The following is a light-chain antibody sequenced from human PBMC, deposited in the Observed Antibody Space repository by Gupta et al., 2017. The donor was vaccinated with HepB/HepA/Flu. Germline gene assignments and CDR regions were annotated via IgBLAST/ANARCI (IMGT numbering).Light chain of an antibody. V-gene: IGKV3-11*01. CDR2: DAS. CDR1: QSVSSY. J-gene: IGKJ2*01. Sequence: EIVLTQSPATLSLSPGERATLSCRASQSVSSYLAWYQQKPGQAPRLLIYDASNRATGIPARFSGSGYGTDFTLTISSRELEDFAVYYCQQRSNWPPYTFGQGTKLEIK. CDR3: QQRSNWPPYT.